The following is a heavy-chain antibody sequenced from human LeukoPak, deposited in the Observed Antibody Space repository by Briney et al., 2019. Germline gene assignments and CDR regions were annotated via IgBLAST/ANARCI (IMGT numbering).Heavy chain of an antibody. Sequence: SVKVSCKASGYTFTSYGISWVRQAPGQGLEWMGGIIPIFGTANYAQKFQGRVTITADESTSTAYMELSSLRSEDTAVYYCAGYTYYYDSSGSFDYWGQGTLVTVSS. V-gene: IGHV1-69*13. CDR1: GYTFTSYG. CDR3: AGYTYYYDSSGSFDY. CDR2: IIPIFGTA. J-gene: IGHJ4*02. D-gene: IGHD3-22*01.